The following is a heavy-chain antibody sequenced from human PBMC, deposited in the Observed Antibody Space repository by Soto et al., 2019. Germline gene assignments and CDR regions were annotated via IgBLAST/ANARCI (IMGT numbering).Heavy chain of an antibody. CDR2: IIPIFGTA. V-gene: IGHV1-69*06. D-gene: IGHD2-8*01. J-gene: IGHJ4*02. CDR3: ARSSPEYCTNGVCYNYFDY. Sequence: SVKVSCKASGGTFSSYAISWVRQAPGQGLEWMGGIIPIFGTANYARKFQGRVTITADKSTSTAYMELSSLRSEDTAVYYCARSSPEYCTNGVCYNYFDYWGQGTLVTVSS. CDR1: GGTFSSYA.